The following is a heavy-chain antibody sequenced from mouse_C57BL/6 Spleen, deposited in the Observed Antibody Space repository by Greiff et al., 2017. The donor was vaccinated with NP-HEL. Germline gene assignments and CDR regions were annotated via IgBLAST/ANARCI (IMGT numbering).Heavy chain of an antibody. CDR2: ISDGGSYT. V-gene: IGHV5-4*01. CDR1: GFTFSSYA. J-gene: IGHJ3*01. Sequence: EVQVVESGGGLVKPGGSLKLSCAASGFTFSSYAMSWVRQTPEKRLEWVATISDGGSYTYYPDNVKGRFTISRDNAKNNLYLQMSHLKSEDTAMYYCARGYDGLHPWFAYWGQGTLVTVSA. CDR3: ARGYDGLHPWFAY. D-gene: IGHD2-3*01.